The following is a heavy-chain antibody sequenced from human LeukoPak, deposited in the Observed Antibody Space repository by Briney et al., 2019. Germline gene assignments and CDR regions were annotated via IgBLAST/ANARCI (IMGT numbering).Heavy chain of an antibody. V-gene: IGHV1-2*02. D-gene: IGHD3-22*01. CDR1: GYTFTGYY. CDR2: INPNSGGT. CDR3: ARGAPLHYYDSSGLYNFDY. Sequence: ASVKVSCKASGYTFTGYYMHWVGQAPGQGLEWMGWINPNSGGTNYAQKFQGRVTMTRDTSISTAYMELSRLRSDDTAVYYCARGAPLHYYDSSGLYNFDYWGQGTLVTVSS. J-gene: IGHJ4*02.